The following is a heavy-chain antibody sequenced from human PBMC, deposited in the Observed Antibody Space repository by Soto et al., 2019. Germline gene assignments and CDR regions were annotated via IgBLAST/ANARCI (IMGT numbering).Heavy chain of an antibody. J-gene: IGHJ5*02. CDR3: AGGPDYGDYDA. V-gene: IGHV4-34*01. Sequence: SETLSLTCVVSGGSFSDYKWTWIRQSPEKGLECIGEIRHNGDTNSKPSLRSRLTMSLDTSKNQFSLHLSSVTSADTAVYFCAGGPDYGDYDAWGQGTLVTVSS. D-gene: IGHD4-17*01. CDR2: IRHNGDT. CDR1: GGSFSDYK.